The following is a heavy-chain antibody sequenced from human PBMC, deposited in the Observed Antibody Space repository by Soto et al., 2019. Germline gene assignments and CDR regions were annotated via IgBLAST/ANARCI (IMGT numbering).Heavy chain of an antibody. CDR2: IYSAGST. Sequence: QLQLQESGPGLVKPSETLSPICTVSGGSISGYFWSWVRQPAGKGLEWIGRIYSAGSTNYNPSLKSRVTMSVDTSQNQCSLKLSSVTAADTAMYYCVRGDVFDIWGRGTMVTVSS. CDR1: GGSISGYF. J-gene: IGHJ3*02. CDR3: VRGDVFDI. V-gene: IGHV4-4*07. D-gene: IGHD3-16*01.